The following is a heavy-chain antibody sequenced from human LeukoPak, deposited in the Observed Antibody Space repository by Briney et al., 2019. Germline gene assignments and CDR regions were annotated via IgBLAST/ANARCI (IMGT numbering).Heavy chain of an antibody. CDR2: IYYSGST. CDR3: ARAGYSSSIAAFDI. V-gene: IGHV4-59*01. CDR1: GGSIRSYY. J-gene: IGHJ3*02. Sequence: SETLSLTCTVSGGSIRSYYWSWIRQPPGKGLEWIGYIYYSGSTNYNPSLKSRVTISVDTSKNQFSLKLSSVTAADTAVYYCARAGYSSSIAAFDIWGQGTMVTVSS. D-gene: IGHD6-13*01.